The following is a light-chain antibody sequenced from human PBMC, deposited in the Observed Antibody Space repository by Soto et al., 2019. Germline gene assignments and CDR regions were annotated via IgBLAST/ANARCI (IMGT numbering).Light chain of an antibody. V-gene: IGKV3-20*01. CDR1: QSVSNSY. CDR2: GAS. J-gene: IGKJ4*01. Sequence: EIVLTQSPGTLSLSPGERATLSCRASQSVSNSYLAWYQQKPGQAPRLLIYGASSRATGIPDRFSGSGSGTDFTLTISRLEPEDFAVYYCQQYGSPPSLTFGGGTKVEIK. CDR3: QQYGSPPSLT.